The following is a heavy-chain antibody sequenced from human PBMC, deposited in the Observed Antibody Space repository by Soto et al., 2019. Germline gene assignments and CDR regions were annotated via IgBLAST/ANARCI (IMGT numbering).Heavy chain of an antibody. CDR2: IYSGRST. CDR1: GFTVSNTY. J-gene: IGHJ4*02. V-gene: IGHV3-66*04. Sequence: EVKLEESGGGLVQPGGSLRLSCAASGFTVSNTYMSWVRQAPGKGLEWASIIYSGRSTYYADSVRGRFTISRDNSKDTLYLQVNGLRAEYTSVYYCPRLRRPYGDYYFDYGGQGTLVTVSS. CDR3: PRLRRPYGDYYFDY. D-gene: IGHD4-17*01.